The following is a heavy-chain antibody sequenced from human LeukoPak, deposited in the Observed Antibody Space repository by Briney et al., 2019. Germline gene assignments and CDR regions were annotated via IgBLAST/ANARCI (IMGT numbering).Heavy chain of an antibody. D-gene: IGHD2-2*01. CDR1: GFSFSSYT. CDR2: ISSSSSYI. Sequence: GGSLRLSCAASGFSFSSYTMSWVRQAPGKGLEWVSSISSSSSYIYYADSVKGRFTISGDNGKKSVFLQMNSLRAEDTGVYFCARSFCSTTTCFDPWGQGTLVTVSS. CDR3: ARSFCSTTTCFDP. V-gene: IGHV3-21*01. J-gene: IGHJ5*02.